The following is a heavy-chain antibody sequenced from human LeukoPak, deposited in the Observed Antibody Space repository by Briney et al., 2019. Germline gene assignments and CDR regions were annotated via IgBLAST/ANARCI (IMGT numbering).Heavy chain of an antibody. CDR3: ARGYSSSWYYFDY. D-gene: IGHD6-13*01. Sequence: GGSLRLSCAASGFTFSSYSMNWVRQAPGKGLEWVSSISSSSSYIYYADSVKGRFTISRDNAKNSLYLQMNSLRAEDTAVYYCARGYSSSWYYFDYRGQGTLVTVSS. CDR2: ISSSSSYI. CDR1: GFTFSSYS. V-gene: IGHV3-21*01. J-gene: IGHJ4*02.